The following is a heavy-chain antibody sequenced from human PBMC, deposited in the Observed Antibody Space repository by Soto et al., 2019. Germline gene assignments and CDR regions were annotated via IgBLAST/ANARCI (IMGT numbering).Heavy chain of an antibody. CDR1: GGSISSYY. CDR2: IYYSGST. Sequence: PSETLSLTCTVSGGSISSYYWSWIRQPPGKGLEWIGYIYYSGSTNYNPSLKSRVTISVDTSKNQFSLKLSSVTAADTAVYYCARTGGYSYGIGRWFDPWGQGTLVTVSS. J-gene: IGHJ5*02. D-gene: IGHD5-18*01. CDR3: ARTGGYSYGIGRWFDP. V-gene: IGHV4-59*08.